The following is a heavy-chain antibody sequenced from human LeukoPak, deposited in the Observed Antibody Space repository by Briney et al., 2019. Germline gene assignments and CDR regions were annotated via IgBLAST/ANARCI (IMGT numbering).Heavy chain of an antibody. CDR1: GDTFTSYD. Sequence: ASVTVSCMASGDTFTSYDINWVRQAPGQGLEWMGGMNPNSGNTGYAQKFQGRVTITRNTSISTAYMELSSLRSEDTAVYYCARFGRSSGLVDHWGQGTLVTVSS. CDR3: ARFGRSSGLVDH. V-gene: IGHV1-8*03. J-gene: IGHJ4*02. D-gene: IGHD5-12*01. CDR2: MNPNSGNT.